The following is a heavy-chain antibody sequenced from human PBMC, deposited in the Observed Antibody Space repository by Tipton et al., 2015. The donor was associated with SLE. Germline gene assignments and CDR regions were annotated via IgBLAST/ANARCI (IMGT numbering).Heavy chain of an antibody. CDR1: GFIFSTYA. Sequence: SLRLSCAASGFIFSTYAMHWVRQAPGKGLEWVAVISDDGSNKYYADSVKGRITISRDNSKNTLYLQMNSLRAEDTAVYYCARSGGSQGYYYYYMDVWGKGTTVTVSS. V-gene: IGHV3-30-3*01. J-gene: IGHJ6*03. D-gene: IGHD1-26*01. CDR3: ARSGGSQGYYYYYMDV. CDR2: ISDDGSNK.